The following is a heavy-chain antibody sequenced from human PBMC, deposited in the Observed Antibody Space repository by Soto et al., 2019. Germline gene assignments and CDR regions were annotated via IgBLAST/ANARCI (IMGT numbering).Heavy chain of an antibody. D-gene: IGHD2-2*01. CDR1: GFTFNNYA. CDR2: ITDSGDDT. CDR3: VKLGSSSWSPHYYFDY. V-gene: IGHV3-23*01. J-gene: IGHJ4*02. Sequence: EVQLLESGGGLVQPGGSLRLSCAASGFTFNNYAKGWVRQAPGKGLEWVSAITDSGDDTYYIDSVKGRFTISRDNSKSTLYLQMNSLRAEDTAIYYCVKLGSSSWSPHYYFDYWGQGTLVTVSS.